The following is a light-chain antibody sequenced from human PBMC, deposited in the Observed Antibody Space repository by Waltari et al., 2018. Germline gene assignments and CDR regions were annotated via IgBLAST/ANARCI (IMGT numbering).Light chain of an antibody. CDR2: GAS. J-gene: IGKJ4*01. Sequence: ESVLTQSPATLSVSPGERATLPCRASQSLSSNLAWYQQKPGQAPRLLIYGASTRATGIPARFSGSGSGTEFTLTISSLQSEDFAVYYCQQYNDWPRVPFGGVTKVEIK. V-gene: IGKV3-15*01. CDR3: QQYNDWPRVP. CDR1: QSLSSN.